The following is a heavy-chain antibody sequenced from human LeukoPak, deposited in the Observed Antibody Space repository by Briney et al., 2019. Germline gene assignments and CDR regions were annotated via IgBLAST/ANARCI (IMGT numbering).Heavy chain of an antibody. CDR1: GFTFSSYA. CDR2: ISGSGGST. D-gene: IGHD3-22*01. CDR3: AKDWNGYDSSGYNEGLDY. J-gene: IGHJ4*02. Sequence: GGPLRLSCAASGFTFSSYAMSWVRQAPGKGLEWVSAISGSGGSTYYADSVKGRFTISRDNSKNTLYLQMNSLRAEDTAVYYCAKDWNGYDSSGYNEGLDYWGQGTLVTVSS. V-gene: IGHV3-23*01.